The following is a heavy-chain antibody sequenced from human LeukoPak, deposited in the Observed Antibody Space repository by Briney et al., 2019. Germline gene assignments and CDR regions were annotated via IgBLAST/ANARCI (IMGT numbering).Heavy chain of an antibody. J-gene: IGHJ4*02. CDR3: ARDREAYCGGDCYSGTDY. D-gene: IGHD2-21*02. Sequence: GASVKVSCKASGGTFSSYAISWVRQAPGQGLEWMGRIIPILGIANYAQKFQGRATITADKSTSTAYMELSSLRSEDTAVYYCARDREAYCGGDCYSGTDYWGQGTLVTVSS. CDR1: GGTFSSYA. CDR2: IIPILGIA. V-gene: IGHV1-69*04.